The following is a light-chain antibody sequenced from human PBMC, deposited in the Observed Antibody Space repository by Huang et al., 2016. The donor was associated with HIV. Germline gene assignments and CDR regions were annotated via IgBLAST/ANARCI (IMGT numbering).Light chain of an antibody. J-gene: IGKJ5*01. CDR2: DAS. Sequence: EIVLTQSPATLSLSPGERPTLSCRASQSVVNLAWYQHNPGQAPRLLIYDASNRASGIPARFSGSGSGTDFTLTVNILQPEDSAVYYCQQRNSWPPITFGQGTRLEIK. V-gene: IGKV3-11*01. CDR1: QSVVN. CDR3: QQRNSWPPIT.